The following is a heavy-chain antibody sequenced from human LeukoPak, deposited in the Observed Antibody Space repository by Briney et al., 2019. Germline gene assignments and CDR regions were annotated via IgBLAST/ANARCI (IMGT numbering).Heavy chain of an antibody. V-gene: IGHV4-59*01. CDR2: IYYSGST. Sequence: PSETLSLTCTVSGGSISSYYWSWIRQPPGKGLEWIGYIYYSGSTNCNPSLKSRVTISVDTSKNQFSLKLSSVTAADTAVYYCARGVAAMAHWGQGALVTVSS. J-gene: IGHJ4*02. CDR3: ARGVAAMAH. CDR1: GGSISSYY. D-gene: IGHD5-18*01.